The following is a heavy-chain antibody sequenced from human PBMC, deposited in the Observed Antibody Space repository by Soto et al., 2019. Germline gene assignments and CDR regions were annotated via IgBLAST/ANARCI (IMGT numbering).Heavy chain of an antibody. J-gene: IGHJ4*02. CDR2: IHPNNGGT. Sequence: QVQLVQSGAEVKKPGASVKVSCKASGYTFTGYYMHWVRQAPGQGLEWMGWIHPNNGGTKYALKLQGRVTLTRDTSISTAYMELSSLRSDDTAVYYCARDRARGSLWFGDLGQGHLVTVSS. D-gene: IGHD3-10*01. CDR3: ARDRARGSLWFGD. CDR1: GYTFTGYY. V-gene: IGHV1-2*02.